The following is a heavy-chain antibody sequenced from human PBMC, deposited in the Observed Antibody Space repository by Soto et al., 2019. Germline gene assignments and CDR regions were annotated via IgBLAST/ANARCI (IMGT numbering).Heavy chain of an antibody. V-gene: IGHV1-46*01. CDR2: INPSGGST. D-gene: IGHD3-3*01. CDR3: ARVIRFLEWYGGRRMDDYYYGMDV. CDR1: GYTFTSYY. Sequence: ASVKVSCKASGYTFTSYYMHWVRQAPGQGLEWMGIINPSGGSTSYAQKFQGRVTMTRDTSTSTVYMELSSLRSEDTAVYYCARVIRFLEWYGGRRMDDYYYGMDVWGQGTTVTVSS. J-gene: IGHJ6*02.